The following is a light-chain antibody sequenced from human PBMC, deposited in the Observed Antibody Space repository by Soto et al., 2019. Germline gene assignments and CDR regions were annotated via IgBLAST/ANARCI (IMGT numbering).Light chain of an antibody. J-gene: IGKJ2*01. CDR3: QQRSNWPPNT. CDR2: DAS. Sequence: PGERAALSCRASQSVSSDLAWNQQKPDQAPRLLIYDASNRATGIPARFSGSGSGTDFTLTISSLEPEDFAVYYCQQRSNWPPNTFGQGTKLEIK. CDR1: QSVSSD. V-gene: IGKV3-11*01.